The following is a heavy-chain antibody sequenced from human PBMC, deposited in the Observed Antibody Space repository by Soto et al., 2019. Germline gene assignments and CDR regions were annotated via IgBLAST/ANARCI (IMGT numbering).Heavy chain of an antibody. V-gene: IGHV1-8*01. Sequence: ASVKVSCKASGYTFTSYDINWVRQATGQGLEWMGWMNPNSGNTGYAQKFQGRVTMTRNTSISTAYMELSSLRSEDMAVYYCARVRWTVSYGDHLEFFDYWGQGTLVTVSS. CDR1: GYTFTSYD. D-gene: IGHD4-17*01. CDR3: ARVRWTVSYGDHLEFFDY. J-gene: IGHJ4*01. CDR2: MNPNSGNT.